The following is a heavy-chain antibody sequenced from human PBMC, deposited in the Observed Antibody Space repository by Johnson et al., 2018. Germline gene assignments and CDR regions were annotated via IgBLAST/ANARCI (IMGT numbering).Heavy chain of an antibody. J-gene: IGHJ1*01. V-gene: IGHV1-69*01. CDR1: GGTFSSYG. Sequence: QVQLVESGAEVKKXGSSVKVXCKASGGTFSSYGISWVRQAPGQGLEWMGGFFPVFGAANYAQKFQGSVTITADESTNTADMERSSRRSEDTAVYYCATPISAGAEYFQHWGQGTLVTVSS. CDR2: FFPVFGAA. D-gene: IGHD3-9*01. CDR3: ATPISAGAEYFQH.